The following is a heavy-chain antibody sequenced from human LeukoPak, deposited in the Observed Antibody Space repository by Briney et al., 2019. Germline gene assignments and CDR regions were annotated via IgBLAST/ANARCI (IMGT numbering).Heavy chain of an antibody. CDR2: IKQDGSEK. J-gene: IGHJ5*02. V-gene: IGHV3-7*01. Sequence: GGSLRLSCAASGFTFSSYWMSWVRQAPGKGLEWVANIKQDGSEKYYVDSVKGRFTISRDNAKNSLYLQMNSLRSEDTAVYYCARDDCSSISCYHNWFDPWGQGTLVTVSS. D-gene: IGHD2-2*01. CDR1: GFTFSSYW. CDR3: ARDDCSSISCYHNWFDP.